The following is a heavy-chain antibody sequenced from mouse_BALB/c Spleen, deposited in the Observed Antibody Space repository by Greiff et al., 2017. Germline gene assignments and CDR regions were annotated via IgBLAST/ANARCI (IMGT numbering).Heavy chain of an antibody. CDR1: GYAFSSYW. D-gene: IGHD1-1*01. CDR2: IYPGDGDT. J-gene: IGHJ2*01. Sequence: QVQLQQSGAELVRPGSSVKISCKASGYAFSSYWMNWVKQRPGQGLEWIGQIYPGDGDTNYNGKFKGKATLTADKSSSTAYMQLSSLTSEDSAVYFCARRSSYDYFDYWGQGTTLTVSS. V-gene: IGHV1-80*01. CDR3: ARRSSYDYFDY.